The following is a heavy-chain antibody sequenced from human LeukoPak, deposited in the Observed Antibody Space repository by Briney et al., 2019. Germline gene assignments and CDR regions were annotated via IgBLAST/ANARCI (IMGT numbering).Heavy chain of an antibody. CDR1: GYTFTSYY. V-gene: IGHV1-2*02. Sequence: GASVKVSCKASGYTFTSYYMHWVRQAPGQGLEWMGWINPNSGGTNYAQKFQGRVTMTRDTSISTAYMELSRLRSDDTAVYYCAREVTIFGVGPGYWGQGTLVTVSS. CDR2: INPNSGGT. CDR3: AREVTIFGVGPGY. D-gene: IGHD3-3*01. J-gene: IGHJ4*02.